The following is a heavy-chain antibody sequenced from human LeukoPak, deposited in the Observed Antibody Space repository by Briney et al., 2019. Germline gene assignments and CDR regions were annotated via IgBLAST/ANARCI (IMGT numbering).Heavy chain of an antibody. D-gene: IGHD5-12*01. CDR3: ARAPRGSGYDYWFDP. CDR2: INPHSGGT. CDR1: GYTFTCYY. V-gene: IGHV1-2*02. Sequence: ASVKVSCKASGYTFTCYYMHWVRQAPGQGLEWMGWINPHSGGTNYAQKFQGRVTMTRNTSISTAYMELSSLRSEDTAVYYCARAPRGSGYDYWFDPWGQGTLVTVSS. J-gene: IGHJ5*02.